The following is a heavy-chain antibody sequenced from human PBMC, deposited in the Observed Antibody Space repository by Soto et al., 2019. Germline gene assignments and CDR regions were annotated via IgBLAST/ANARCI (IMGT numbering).Heavy chain of an antibody. CDR1: GGSISSGGYY. D-gene: IGHD4-4*01. CDR2: IYYSGST. CDR3: ARDSRRSNFSPYYYGMDV. V-gene: IGHV4-31*03. Sequence: TLSLTGTVSGGSISSGGYYWSWIRQHPGKGLEWIGYIYYSGSTYYNPSLKSRVTISVDTSKNQFSLKLSSVTAADTAVYYCARDSRRSNFSPYYYGMDVWGQGTTVTVSS. J-gene: IGHJ6*02.